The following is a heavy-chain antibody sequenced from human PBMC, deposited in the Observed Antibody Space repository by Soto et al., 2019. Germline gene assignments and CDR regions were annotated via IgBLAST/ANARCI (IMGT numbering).Heavy chain of an antibody. CDR1: GYTFSYFG. D-gene: IGHD3-16*02. V-gene: IGHV1-18*01. J-gene: IGHJ4*02. CDR3: VRDRSVTVFGVVIAPFDY. Sequence: QVQMVQSGAEVKKPGASLKVSCQASGYTFSYFGISWVRLAPGQGLEWMGWISGHNGETNYAQKFQGRVTITTDTSTSTAYMELRSLRIDDTAIYYCVRDRSVTVFGVVIAPFDYWGQGTPVTVSS. CDR2: ISGHNGET.